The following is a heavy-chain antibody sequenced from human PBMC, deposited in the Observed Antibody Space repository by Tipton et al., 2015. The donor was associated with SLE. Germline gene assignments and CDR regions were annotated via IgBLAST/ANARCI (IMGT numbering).Heavy chain of an antibody. V-gene: IGHV3-21*01. D-gene: IGHD3-22*01. CDR2: ISATSSYI. Sequence: GSLRLSCAASGFTFDNYEMNWVRQAPGKGLEWVSSISATSSYIYYVDSVKGRFTISRDTAKNSLYLQMNSLRAEDTAVYYCARSSYSYEFDPWGQGTLVTVSS. CDR1: GFTFDNYE. J-gene: IGHJ5*02. CDR3: ARSSYSYEFDP.